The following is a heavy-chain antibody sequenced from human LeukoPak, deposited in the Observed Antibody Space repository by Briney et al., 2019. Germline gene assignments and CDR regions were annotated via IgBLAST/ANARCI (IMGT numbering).Heavy chain of an antibody. CDR1: GFTFSSYE. V-gene: IGHV3-48*03. Sequence: GGSVRLSCAASGFTFSSYEMNWVRQAPGKGLEWVSYISSSGSTIYYADSVKGRFTISRDNAKNSLYLQMNSLRAEDTAVYYCARDWGGWTWYFDYWGQGTLVTVSS. J-gene: IGHJ4*02. CDR3: ARDWGGWTWYFDY. D-gene: IGHD3-16*01. CDR2: ISSSGSTI.